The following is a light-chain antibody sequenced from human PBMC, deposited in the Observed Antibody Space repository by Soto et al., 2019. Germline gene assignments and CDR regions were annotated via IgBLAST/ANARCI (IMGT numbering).Light chain of an antibody. Sequence: DIQMTQSPSSLSASVGDRVTITCRASQSISRFLHWYQQKPGKAPKVLIYAASSLQSGVPSRFSGSGSGTDFTLTISSLHPEDFATYYCQQSHSTPRALGGGTKVDIK. CDR1: QSISRF. CDR3: QQSHSTPRA. J-gene: IGKJ4*01. CDR2: AAS. V-gene: IGKV1-39*01.